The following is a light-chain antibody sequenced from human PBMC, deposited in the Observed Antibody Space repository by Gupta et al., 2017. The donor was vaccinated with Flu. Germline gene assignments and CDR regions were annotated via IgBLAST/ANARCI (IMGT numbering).Light chain of an antibody. CDR3: QNDHYP. CDR1: QNIEDW. V-gene: IGKV1-5*03. CDR2: KAS. J-gene: IGKJ4*01. Sequence: DFQMTQSPSTLSASVGDRVTITCRASQNIEDWLAWYQQKPGKAPQLLIYKASKLEGAVPSRFGGSGFVTEFTLTISSLQPDDSAIYYCQNDHYPFGGGTKVEIK.